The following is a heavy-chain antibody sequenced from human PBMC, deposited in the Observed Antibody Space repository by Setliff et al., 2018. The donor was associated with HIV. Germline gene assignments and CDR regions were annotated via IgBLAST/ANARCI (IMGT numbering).Heavy chain of an antibody. D-gene: IGHD5-12*01. CDR3: ARGATLLPGYSDRWEYFYMDV. V-gene: IGHV4-34*01. J-gene: IGHJ6*03. Sequence: PSETLSLTCAVFGGSFTDIGGSFTDYYWIWIRQPPGKGLEWIGEINHSGSTHYNPSLKSRATISVDTSKNQFSLRLNSVTAADTAVYYCARGATLLPGYSDRWEYFYMDVWGKGTTVTVSS. CDR1: GGSFTDIGGSFTDYY. CDR2: INHSGST.